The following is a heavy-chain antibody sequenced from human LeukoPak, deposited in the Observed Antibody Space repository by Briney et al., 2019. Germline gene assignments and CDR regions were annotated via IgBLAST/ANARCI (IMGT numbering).Heavy chain of an antibody. CDR1: GFTFSSYS. D-gene: IGHD3-22*01. CDR2: ISSSSSYI. Sequence: GGSLRLSCAASGFTFSSYSMNWVRQAPGKGLEWVSSISSSSSYIYYADSVKGRFTISRDNAKNSLYLQMNSLRAEDTAVYYCARVGRTRGYDSSAKPFDYWGQGTLVTVSS. CDR3: ARVGRTRGYDSSAKPFDY. V-gene: IGHV3-21*01. J-gene: IGHJ4*02.